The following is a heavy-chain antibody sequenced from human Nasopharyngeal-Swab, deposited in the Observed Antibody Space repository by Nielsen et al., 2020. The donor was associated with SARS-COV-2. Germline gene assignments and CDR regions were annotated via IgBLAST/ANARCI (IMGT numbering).Heavy chain of an antibody. V-gene: IGHV4-59*02. CDR1: GGSVSSYY. CDR2: IYYSGST. J-gene: IGHJ4*02. Sequence: ETLSLTCTVSGGSVSSYYWSWIRQPPGKGLEWIGFIYYSGSTNYNPSLESRVTISVDTSKNQFSLKLSSVTAADTAVYYCPYGANRYQFDYWGQGTLVTVSS. D-gene: IGHD4/OR15-4a*01. CDR3: PYGANRYQFDY.